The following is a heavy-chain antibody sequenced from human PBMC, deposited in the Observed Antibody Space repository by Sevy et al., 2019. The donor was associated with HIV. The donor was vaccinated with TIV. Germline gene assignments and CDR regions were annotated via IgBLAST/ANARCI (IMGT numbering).Heavy chain of an antibody. CDR2: IIPIFGTT. CDR1: GGTFRNYA. V-gene: IGHV1-69*13. Sequence: ASVKVSCKASGGTFRNYAINWVRQAPGQGLEWMGAIIPIFGTTNYVQKFQGRLTITADGSTNTDYMELSSLRSEDTAIYYCAKSGGYNWNYFYFDYWGQGALVTVSS. D-gene: IGHD1-7*01. CDR3: AKSGGYNWNYFYFDY. J-gene: IGHJ4*02.